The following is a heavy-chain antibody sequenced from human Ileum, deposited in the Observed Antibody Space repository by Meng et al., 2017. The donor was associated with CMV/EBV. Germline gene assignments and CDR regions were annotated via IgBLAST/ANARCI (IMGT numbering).Heavy chain of an antibody. CDR3: ARPVFSGLGYGDYVGDI. D-gene: IGHD4-17*01. V-gene: IGHV3-30-3*01. Sequence: GESLKISCAASGFTFSSYAMHWVRQAPGKGLEWVAVISYDGSNKYYADSVKGRFTISRDNSKNTLYLQMNSLRAEDTAVYYCARPVFSGLGYGDYVGDIWGQGTMVTVSS. CDR2: ISYDGSNK. J-gene: IGHJ3*02. CDR1: GFTFSSYA.